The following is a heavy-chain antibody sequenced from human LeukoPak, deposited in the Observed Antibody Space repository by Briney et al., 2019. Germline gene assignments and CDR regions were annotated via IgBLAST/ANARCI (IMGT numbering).Heavy chain of an antibody. CDR1: GGTFSSYA. Sequence: SVKVSCKASGGTFSSYAISWVRQAPGQGLEWMGGIIPIFGTANYAQKFQGRVTITADESTSTAYMELSGLRAEDTALYYCARDQEGFDYWGQGTLVTVSS. V-gene: IGHV1-69*13. CDR3: ARDQEGFDY. J-gene: IGHJ4*02. CDR2: IIPIFGTA.